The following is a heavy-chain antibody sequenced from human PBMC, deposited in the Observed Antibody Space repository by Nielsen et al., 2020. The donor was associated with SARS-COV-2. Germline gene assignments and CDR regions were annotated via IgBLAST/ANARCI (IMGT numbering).Heavy chain of an antibody. CDR1: GYTFTSYG. J-gene: IGHJ6*03. D-gene: IGHD1-14*01. CDR3: ARKANYYYYMDV. CDR2: INAGTGNT. Sequence: ASVKVSCKASGYTFTSYGISWVRQAPGQGLEWMGWINAGTGNTKYSQNFQGRVTITRDTSATTAYMELSSLRFEDTAVYYCARKANYYYYMDVWGKGTTVTVSS. V-gene: IGHV1-18*04.